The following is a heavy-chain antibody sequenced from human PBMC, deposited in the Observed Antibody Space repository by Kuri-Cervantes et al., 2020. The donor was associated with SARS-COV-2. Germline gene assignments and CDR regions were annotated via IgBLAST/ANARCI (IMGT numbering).Heavy chain of an antibody. V-gene: IGHV4-59*01. CDR3: ARDGCSGGSCYYSYWFDP. CDR2: IYYSGST. D-gene: IGHD2-15*01. Sequence: SETLSLTCAVYGGSFSSYYWSWIRQPPGKGLEWIGYIYYSGSTNYNPSLKSRVTISVDTSKNQFSLKLSSVTAADTAVYYCARDGCSGGSCYYSYWFDPWGQGTLVTVSS. J-gene: IGHJ5*01. CDR1: GGSFSSYY.